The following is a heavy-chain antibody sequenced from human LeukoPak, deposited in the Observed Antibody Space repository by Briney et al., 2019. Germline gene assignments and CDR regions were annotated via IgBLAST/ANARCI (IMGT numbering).Heavy chain of an antibody. CDR1: GGTFSSYA. J-gene: IGHJ4*02. Sequence: GASMKVSCKASGGTFSSYAISWVRQAPGQGLEWMGGIIPIFGTANYAQKFQGRVTITADESTSTAYMELSSPRSEDTAVYYCATDGYNGSLDYWGQGTLVTVSS. D-gene: IGHD5-24*01. CDR3: ATDGYNGSLDY. V-gene: IGHV1-69*01. CDR2: IIPIFGTA.